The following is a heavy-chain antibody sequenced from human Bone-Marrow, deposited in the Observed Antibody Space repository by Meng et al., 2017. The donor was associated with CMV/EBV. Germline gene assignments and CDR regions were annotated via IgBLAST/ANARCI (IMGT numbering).Heavy chain of an antibody. V-gene: IGHV3-30*02. Sequence: AGSLRLSCVASGLTFSSYGMHWVRQAPGTGLEWVAFIRYDGSNKYYVESVKSRFTISRDNSKDTLYLQMNSQRPDDTAMYYCAKSRSLPKKVVAGPLDYWGQGTLVTVSS. CDR2: IRYDGSNK. CDR1: GLTFSSYG. CDR3: AKSRSLPKKVVAGPLDY. D-gene: IGHD6-19*01. J-gene: IGHJ4*02.